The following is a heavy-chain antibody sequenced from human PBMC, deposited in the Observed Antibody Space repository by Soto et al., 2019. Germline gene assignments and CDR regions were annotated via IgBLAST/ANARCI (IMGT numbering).Heavy chain of an antibody. Sequence: QVQLQESGPGLVKPSETLSLTCTVSGGSISSYYWSWIRQPPGKGLEWIGYIYYRGSTNYNPSLXRXAXIXXDTSKNQFSLKLSSVTAADTAVYYCASRYGASFDYWGQGTLVTVSS. V-gene: IGHV4-59*01. CDR2: IYYRGST. CDR1: GGSISSYY. CDR3: ASRYGASFDY. D-gene: IGHD4-17*01. J-gene: IGHJ4*02.